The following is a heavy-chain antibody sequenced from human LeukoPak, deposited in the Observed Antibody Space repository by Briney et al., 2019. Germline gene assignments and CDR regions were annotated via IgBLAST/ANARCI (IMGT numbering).Heavy chain of an antibody. J-gene: IGHJ4*02. CDR3: ARGVKVKYGSGSYYNDY. CDR1: GYTFTSYD. D-gene: IGHD3-10*01. V-gene: IGHV1-8*01. CDR2: MNPNSGNT. Sequence: VASVKVSCKASGYTFTSYDINWVRQATGQGLEWMGWMNPNSGNTGYAQKFQGRVTMTRNTSISTAYMELSSLRSEDTAVYYCARGVKVKYGSGSYYNDYWGQGPLVTVSS.